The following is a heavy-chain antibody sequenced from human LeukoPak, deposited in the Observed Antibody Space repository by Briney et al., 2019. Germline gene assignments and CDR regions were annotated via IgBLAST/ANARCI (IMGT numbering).Heavy chain of an antibody. V-gene: IGHV4-59*08. J-gene: IGHJ4*02. Sequence: PSETLSLTCTVSGGSISSYYWSWIRQPPGKGLEWIGYIYYSGSTNYNPSLKSRVTISIDTSKNQFSLKLTSVTAADTAVYYCARYHSTWGLNYWGQGTLVTVSS. CDR1: GGSISSYY. CDR2: IYYSGST. D-gene: IGHD2-2*01. CDR3: ARYHSTWGLNY.